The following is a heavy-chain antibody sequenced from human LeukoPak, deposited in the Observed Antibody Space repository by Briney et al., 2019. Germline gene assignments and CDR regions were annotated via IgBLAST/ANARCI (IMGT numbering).Heavy chain of an antibody. CDR1: GGSISSSSYY. V-gene: IGHV4-39*07. Sequence: PSETLSLTCTVSGGSISSSSYYWGWIRQPPGKGLEWIGSIYYSGSTYYNPSLKSRVTMSVDTSKNQFSLKLSSVTAADTAVYYCARDGMGIDFDYWGQGTLVTVSS. CDR2: IYYSGST. J-gene: IGHJ4*02. CDR3: ARDGMGIDFDY. D-gene: IGHD7-27*01.